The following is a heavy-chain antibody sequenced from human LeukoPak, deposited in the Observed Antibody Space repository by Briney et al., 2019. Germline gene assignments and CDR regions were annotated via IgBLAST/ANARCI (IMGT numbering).Heavy chain of an antibody. J-gene: IGHJ3*02. Sequence: GGSLRLSCAASGFTFSSYAMNWVRQAPGKGLEWVSSISSRSSFIYYADSVRGRFTISRDNAKNSLYLLMNSLRAEDTAVYYCARDTYQYDSSFEAFDIWGQGTMVTVSS. CDR3: ARDTYQYDSSFEAFDI. CDR1: GFTFSSYA. CDR2: ISSRSSFI. V-gene: IGHV3-21*01. D-gene: IGHD3-22*01.